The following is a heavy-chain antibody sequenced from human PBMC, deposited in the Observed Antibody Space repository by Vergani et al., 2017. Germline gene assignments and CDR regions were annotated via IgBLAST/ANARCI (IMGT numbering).Heavy chain of an antibody. Sequence: EVQLLESGGDLVQPGGSLRLSCAASGFTFIMHAMSWVRQAPGKGLEWVSTLSASDRRTHYADSVKGRFTISRDNSKNALFLHMNSLRPEDTAVYYCAKVCRSEVAGTVGAFDIWGQGTMVTVSS. D-gene: IGHD6-19*01. CDR2: LSASDRRT. CDR1: GFTFIMHA. J-gene: IGHJ3*02. CDR3: AKVCRSEVAGTVGAFDI. V-gene: IGHV3-23*01.